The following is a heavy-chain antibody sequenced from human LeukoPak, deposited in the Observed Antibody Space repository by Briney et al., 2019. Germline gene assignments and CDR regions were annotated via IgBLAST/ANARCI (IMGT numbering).Heavy chain of an antibody. CDR1: GFTFSSYA. Sequence: GGSLRLSCAASGFTFSSYAMSWVRQAPGKGLEWVSAIGGSDGSTYYADSVKGRFTISRDNSKNTLYLQMNSLRAEDTAVYYCAKDRGIAVAGSLDYWGQGTLVTVSS. CDR2: IGGSDGST. CDR3: AKDRGIAVAGSLDY. V-gene: IGHV3-23*01. D-gene: IGHD6-19*01. J-gene: IGHJ4*02.